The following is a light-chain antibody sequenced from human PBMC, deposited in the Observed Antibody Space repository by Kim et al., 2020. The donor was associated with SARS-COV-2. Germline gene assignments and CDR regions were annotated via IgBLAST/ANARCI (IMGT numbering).Light chain of an antibody. CDR3: QSYDSNVPSVV. V-gene: IGLV6-57*04. CDR1: SGSIARSF. J-gene: IGLJ2*01. CDR2: DDN. Sequence: NFMLTQPHSVSGSPGETVVISCTRSSGSIARSFVQWFQQRPGSAPSSLIYDDNQRVSGVPLRFSASIDSSSNAASLTISGLTTEDEADYYCQSYDSNVPSVVFGGGTQLTVL.